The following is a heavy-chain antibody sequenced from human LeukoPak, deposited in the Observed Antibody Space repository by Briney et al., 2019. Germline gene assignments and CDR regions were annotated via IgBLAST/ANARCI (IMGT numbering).Heavy chain of an antibody. D-gene: IGHD6-19*01. CDR2: IKQDESEK. CDR3: TRVYEYLSGWYRNDY. J-gene: IGHJ4*02. Sequence: GGSLRLSCATSGFTFSSYWMSWVRRAPGKGLEWVANIKQDESEKYYVDSVKGRFTISRDNAKNSLYLQMNSLRAEDTAVYYCTRVYEYLSGWYRNDYWGQGTLVTVSS. V-gene: IGHV3-7*01. CDR1: GFTFSSYW.